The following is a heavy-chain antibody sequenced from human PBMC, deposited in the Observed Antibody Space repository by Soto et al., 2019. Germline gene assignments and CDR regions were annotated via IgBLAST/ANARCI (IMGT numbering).Heavy chain of an antibody. V-gene: IGHV4-30-4*01. CDR3: ARAQGSGFLVS. J-gene: IGHJ4*02. CDR1: GGSISSGDYY. D-gene: IGHD3-10*01. Sequence: QVQLQESGPGLVKPSQTLSLTCTVSGGSISSGDYYWSWIRQPPGKGLEWIGYIYYSGSTYYNPSLTRRVTLSVDTSKNQFPLKLSSVTAADTAVYYCARAQGSGFLVSWGQGTLVTVSS. CDR2: IYYSGST.